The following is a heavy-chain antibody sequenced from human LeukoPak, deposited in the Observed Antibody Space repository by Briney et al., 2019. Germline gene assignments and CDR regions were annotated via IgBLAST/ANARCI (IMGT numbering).Heavy chain of an antibody. D-gene: IGHD3-3*02. CDR1: GFTFSSYA. CDR2: ISFDGTDA. V-gene: IGHV3-30*14. J-gene: IGHJ4*02. Sequence: GGSLRLSCAASGFTFSSYAIHWVRQAPGKGLEWVAVISFDGTDAFYADSVKGRFTISRDNSTNTLYLQMTSLRVEDTAVYYCARGAFDWGQGTLVTVSS. CDR3: ARGAFD.